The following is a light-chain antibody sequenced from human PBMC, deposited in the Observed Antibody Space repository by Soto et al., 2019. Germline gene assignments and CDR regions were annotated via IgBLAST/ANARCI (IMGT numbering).Light chain of an antibody. Sequence: QSALTQPASASGSPGQSITISCTGTSSDVGGYNFVSWYQQHPGKAPKLMIYDVTNRPSGVSNRFSGSKSGNTASLTISGLQAEDEADYYCSSYKSSSTLYGFGTGTKVTVL. J-gene: IGLJ1*01. CDR1: SSDVGGYNF. CDR2: DVT. CDR3: SSYKSSSTLYG. V-gene: IGLV2-14*01.